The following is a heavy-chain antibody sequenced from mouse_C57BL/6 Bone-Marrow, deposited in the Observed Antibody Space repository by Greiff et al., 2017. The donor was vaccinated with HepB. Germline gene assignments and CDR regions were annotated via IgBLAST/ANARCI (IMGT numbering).Heavy chain of an antibody. CDR3: ARLGGNYVLYWYFDV. J-gene: IGHJ1*03. CDR2: IDPSDSET. D-gene: IGHD2-1*01. Sequence: QVQLKQPGAELVRPGSSVKLSCKASGYTFTSYWMHWVKQRPIQGLEWIGNIDPSDSETHYNQKFKDKATLTVDKSSSTAYMQLSSLTSEDSAVYYCARLGGNYVLYWYFDVWGTGTTVTVSS. CDR1: GYTFTSYW. V-gene: IGHV1-52*01.